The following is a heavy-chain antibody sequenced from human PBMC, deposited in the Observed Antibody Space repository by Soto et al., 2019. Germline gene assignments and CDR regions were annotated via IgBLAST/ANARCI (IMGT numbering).Heavy chain of an antibody. V-gene: IGHV4-59*01. CDR2: IYYTGTT. CDR1: GGSISSFY. CDR3: ARSNWNFPFDY. D-gene: IGHD1-7*01. J-gene: IGHJ4*02. Sequence: SETLSLTCTVSGGSISSFYWNWIRQSPGKGLEWIGYIYYTGTTNYNPSLKSRFNMSLDTSKDQFSLNLTSVTAADTAVYYCARSNWNFPFDYWGQGTLVTVSS.